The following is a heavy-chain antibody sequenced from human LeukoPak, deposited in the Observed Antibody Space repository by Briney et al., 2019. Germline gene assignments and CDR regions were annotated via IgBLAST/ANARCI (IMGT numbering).Heavy chain of an antibody. CDR1: GYTFTSYY. V-gene: IGHV1-46*01. CDR3: ARVVDTAMVYFDY. Sequence: ASVKVSCKASGYTFTSYYMHWVRQAPGQGLEWMGIINPSGGSTSYAQKLQGRVTMTTDTSTSTAYMELRSLRSDDTAVYYCARVVDTAMVYFDYWGQGTLVTVSS. CDR2: INPSGGST. J-gene: IGHJ4*02. D-gene: IGHD5-18*01.